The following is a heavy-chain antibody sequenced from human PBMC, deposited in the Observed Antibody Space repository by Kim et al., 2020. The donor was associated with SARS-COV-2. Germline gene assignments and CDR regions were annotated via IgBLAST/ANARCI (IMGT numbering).Heavy chain of an antibody. CDR2: IKSKTDGGTT. D-gene: IGHD3-10*01. Sequence: GGSLRLSCTASGFTFSNAWMSWVRQAPGKGLEWVGRIKSKTDGGTTDYAAPVKGRFTISRDDSTYTLYLQMNSRKTEDTAVYYCTTTYYYGSGSYYSGGYWGQGTLVPVSS. J-gene: IGHJ4*02. CDR3: TTTYYYGSGSYYSGGY. V-gene: IGHV3-15*01. CDR1: GFTFSNAW.